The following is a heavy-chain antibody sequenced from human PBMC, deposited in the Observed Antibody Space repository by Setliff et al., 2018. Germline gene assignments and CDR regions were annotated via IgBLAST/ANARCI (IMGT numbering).Heavy chain of an antibody. CDR2: IYYSGST. Sequence: NPSETLSLTCTVSGDSISGVSHYWSWIRQPPGKGLEWIGYIYYSGSTNYNPSLKSRVTISVDTSKNQFSLKLSSVTAADTAVYYCARRGYYYGWGDSNAFDIWGQGTMVTVSS. CDR3: ARRGYYYGWGDSNAFDI. CDR1: GDSISGVSHY. D-gene: IGHD3-10*01. J-gene: IGHJ3*02. V-gene: IGHV4-61*01.